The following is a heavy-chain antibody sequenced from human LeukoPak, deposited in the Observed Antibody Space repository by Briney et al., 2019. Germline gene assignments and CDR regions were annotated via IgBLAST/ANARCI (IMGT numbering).Heavy chain of an antibody. CDR3: TRVPGYSYGYETFDI. Sequence: GGSLRLSCTASGFTFGDYAMSWFRQAPGKGLEWVGFIRSKTYGGTTGYVASVKGRFTISRDDSKSIAYLQMNSLKTEDTAVYYCTRVPGYSYGYETFDIWGQGTMVTVSS. CDR1: GFTFGDYA. J-gene: IGHJ3*02. D-gene: IGHD5-18*01. V-gene: IGHV3-49*03. CDR2: IRSKTYGGTT.